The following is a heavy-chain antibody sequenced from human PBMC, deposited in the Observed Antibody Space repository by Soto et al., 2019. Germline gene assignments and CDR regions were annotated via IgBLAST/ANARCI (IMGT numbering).Heavy chain of an antibody. D-gene: IGHD3-16*01. CDR3: ARDRRTLAYYYYGMDV. V-gene: IGHV3-30-3*01. J-gene: IGHJ6*02. CDR1: GFTFSSYA. CDR2: ISYDRSNK. Sequence: QVQLVESGGGVVQPGRSLRLSCAASGFTFSSYAMHWVRQAPGKGLEWVAVISYDRSNKYYADSVKGRFTISRDNSKNTLYLQMNSLRAEDTAVYYCARDRRTLAYYYYGMDVWGQGTTVTVSS.